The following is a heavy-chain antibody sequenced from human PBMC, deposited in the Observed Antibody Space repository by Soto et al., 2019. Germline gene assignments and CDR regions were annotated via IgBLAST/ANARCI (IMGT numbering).Heavy chain of an antibody. Sequence: GASVKVSCKVSGYTLTELSMHWVRQAPGKGLEWMGGFDPEDGETIYAQKFQGRVTMTEDTSTDTAYMELSSLRSEDTAVYYCATVRLNYYDSSGYYRAFDYWGQGTLVTVSS. CDR2: FDPEDGET. D-gene: IGHD3-22*01. V-gene: IGHV1-24*01. CDR3: ATVRLNYYDSSGYYRAFDY. CDR1: GYTLTELS. J-gene: IGHJ4*02.